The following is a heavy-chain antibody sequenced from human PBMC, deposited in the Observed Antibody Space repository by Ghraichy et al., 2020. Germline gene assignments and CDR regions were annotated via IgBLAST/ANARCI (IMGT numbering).Heavy chain of an antibody. CDR3: ARAPIVVVTAMGFDY. Sequence: SETLSLTCTVSGGSISSGDYYWSWIRQPPGKGLEWIGYIYYSGSTYYNPSLKSRVTISVDTSKNQFSLKLSSVTAADTAVYYCARAPIVVVTAMGFDYWGQGTLVTVSS. CDR1: GGSISSGDYY. J-gene: IGHJ4*02. V-gene: IGHV4-30-4*01. D-gene: IGHD2-21*02. CDR2: IYYSGST.